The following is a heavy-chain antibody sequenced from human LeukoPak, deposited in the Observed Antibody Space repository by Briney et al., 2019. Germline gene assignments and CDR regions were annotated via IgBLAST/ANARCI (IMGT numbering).Heavy chain of an antibody. D-gene: IGHD7-27*01. Sequence: GGSLRLSCVASGFTFSGRSVHWVRQVPGKGLVWVSRINGDGSSTNYADSVKGRFTISRDNAKNTLYLQMNSLTIEDTAVYYCASPETGGFFDYWGQGTLVTVAS. J-gene: IGHJ4*02. V-gene: IGHV3-74*01. CDR1: GFTFSGRS. CDR3: ASPETGGFFDY. CDR2: INGDGSST.